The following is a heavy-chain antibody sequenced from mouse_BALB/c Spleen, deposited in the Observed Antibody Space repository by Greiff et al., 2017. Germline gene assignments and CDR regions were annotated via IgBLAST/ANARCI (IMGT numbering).Heavy chain of an antibody. Sequence: EVQLVESGGGLVKPGVSLKLSCAASGFTFSSYAMSWVRQTPEKRLEWVASISSGGSTYYPDSVKGRFTISRDNARNILYLQMSSLRSEDTAMYYCARYKAYYYAMDYWGQGTSVTVSS. V-gene: IGHV5-6-5*01. D-gene: IGHD1-3*01. CDR3: ARYKAYYYAMDY. CDR1: GFTFSSYA. CDR2: ISSGGST. J-gene: IGHJ4*01.